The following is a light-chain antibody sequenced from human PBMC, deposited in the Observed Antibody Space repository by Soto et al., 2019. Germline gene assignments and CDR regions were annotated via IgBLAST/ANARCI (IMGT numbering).Light chain of an antibody. Sequence: EIGLTMSPGTLSLSPGERATLSCRASQSVSSNYLAWYQQKPGQAPRLLIYGASSRATGIPDRFSGSGSGTDFTLTIGRLEPEDFAVYCCHQYGISPWTFGQGTKVDIK. CDR1: QSVSSNY. CDR3: HQYGISPWT. CDR2: GAS. V-gene: IGKV3-20*01. J-gene: IGKJ1*01.